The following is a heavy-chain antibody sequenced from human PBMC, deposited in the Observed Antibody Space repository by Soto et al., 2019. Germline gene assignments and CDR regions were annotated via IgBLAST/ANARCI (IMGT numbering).Heavy chain of an antibody. CDR2: IYTSGST. CDR3: ARDFPPTFPDIVVVPAAIGGGRNWFDP. V-gene: IGHV4-4*07. Sequence: QVQLQESGPGLVKPSETLSLTCTVSGGSISSYYWSWIRQPAGKVLEWIGRIYTSGSTNYNPSLKSRVTMSVDTTNHQFSLKLSSVTAADTAVYYCARDFPPTFPDIVVVPAAIGGGRNWFDPWGQGTLVTVSS. D-gene: IGHD2-2*01. CDR1: GGSISSYY. J-gene: IGHJ5*02.